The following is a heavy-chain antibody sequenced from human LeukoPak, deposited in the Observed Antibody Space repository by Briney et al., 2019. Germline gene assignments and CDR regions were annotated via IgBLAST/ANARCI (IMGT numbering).Heavy chain of an antibody. J-gene: IGHJ4*02. V-gene: IGHV4-34*01. Sequence: SETLSLTCAVYGGSFSGYYWSWIRQPPGKGLEWIGEINHSGSTNYNPSLKSRVTISVDTSKNQFSLKLSSVTAADTAVYYCARIYFSSTSCYSRDWGQGTLVTVSS. CDR3: ARIYFSSTSCYSRD. CDR2: INHSGST. CDR1: GGSFSGYY. D-gene: IGHD2-2*02.